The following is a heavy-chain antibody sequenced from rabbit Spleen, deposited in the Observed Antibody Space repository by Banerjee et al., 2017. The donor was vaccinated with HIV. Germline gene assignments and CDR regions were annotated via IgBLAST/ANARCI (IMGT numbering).Heavy chain of an antibody. V-gene: IGHV1S45*01. D-gene: IGHD8-1*01. CDR2: IDAGSSGST. J-gene: IGHJ6*01. CDR3: ARDTGSSFSSYGMDL. Sequence: QEQLVESGGGLVQPEGSLTLTCTASGFSFSNKAVMCWVRQAPGKGLEWIACIDAGSSGSTYYASWAKGRFTISKTSSTTVTLQMTSLTVADTATYFCARDTGSSFSSYGMDLWGPGTLV. CDR1: GFSFSNKAV.